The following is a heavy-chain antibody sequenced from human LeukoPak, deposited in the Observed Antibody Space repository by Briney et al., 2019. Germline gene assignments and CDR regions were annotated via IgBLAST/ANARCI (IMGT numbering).Heavy chain of an antibody. D-gene: IGHD6-13*01. V-gene: IGHV4-59*01. J-gene: IGHJ5*02. CDR2: IYYSGST. CDR3: ARDRYSSSWMAGWNWFDP. CDR1: GGSISDYY. Sequence: SETLSLTCTVSGGSISDYYWSWFRQPPGKGLEWIGYIYYSGSTSYNPSLRSRVTISIDTSANRFSLELNSVTAADTAVYYCARDRYSSSWMAGWNWFDPWGQGTLVTVSS.